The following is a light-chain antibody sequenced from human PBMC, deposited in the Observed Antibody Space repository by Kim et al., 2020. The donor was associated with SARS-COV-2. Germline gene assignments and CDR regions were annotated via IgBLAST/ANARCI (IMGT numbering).Light chain of an antibody. CDR3: SSQTSSLTVL. V-gene: IGLV2-14*04. J-gene: IGLJ2*01. CDR1: SSDVGGYND. Sequence: QSITISCTGTSSDVGGYNDVSWYQQHPGKAPKLIIYDVTQRASGISDRFSGSKSANTASLTISGLQTEDEADYYCSSQTSSLTVLFGGGTQLTVL. CDR2: DVT.